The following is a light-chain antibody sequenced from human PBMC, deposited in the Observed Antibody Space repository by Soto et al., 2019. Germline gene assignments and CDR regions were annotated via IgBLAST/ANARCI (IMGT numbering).Light chain of an antibody. J-gene: IGLJ1*01. CDR2: AVS. Sequence: QSALTQPASVSGSPGQSITISCSGTSSDVGAHNLVSWYQQHPGRAPKLMIYAVSNRPSGVSNRFSGSKSGNTASLTISGLQAEDEADYYCCSLTTRDSHVFGTRTKLTVL. V-gene: IGLV2-14*01. CDR1: SSDVGAHNL. CDR3: CSLTTRDSHV.